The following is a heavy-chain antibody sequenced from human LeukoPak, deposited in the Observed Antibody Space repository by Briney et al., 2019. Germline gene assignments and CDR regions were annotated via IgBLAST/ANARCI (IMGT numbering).Heavy chain of an antibody. V-gene: IGHV4-4*07. CDR3: ARETYYFDSRTYWYFDL. CDR2: IYTSGST. CDR1: GGSISSYY. J-gene: IGHJ2*01. Sequence: PSETLSLTCTVSGGSISSYYWSWIRQPAGKGLEWIWRIYTSGSTNYNPSLKSRVTMSVDTSKNQFSLKLSSVTAADTAVYYCARETYYFDSRTYWYFDLWGCGTLVTVSS. D-gene: IGHD3-22*01.